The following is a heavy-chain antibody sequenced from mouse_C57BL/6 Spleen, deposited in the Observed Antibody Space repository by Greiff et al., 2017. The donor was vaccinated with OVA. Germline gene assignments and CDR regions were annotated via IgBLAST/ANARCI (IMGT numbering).Heavy chain of an antibody. CDR1: GYTFTSYD. Sequence: QVQLQQSGPELVKPGASVKLSCKASGYTFTSYDINWVKQRPGQGLEWIGWINPRDGSTTYNEKFKGKGTLTVDTSSSTAYMELHSLTSEDSAVYFCARAAIYDGYCTGARAMDYWGQGTSVTVSS. J-gene: IGHJ4*01. D-gene: IGHD2-3*01. V-gene: IGHV1-85*01. CDR3: ARAAIYDGYCTGARAMDY. CDR2: INPRDGST.